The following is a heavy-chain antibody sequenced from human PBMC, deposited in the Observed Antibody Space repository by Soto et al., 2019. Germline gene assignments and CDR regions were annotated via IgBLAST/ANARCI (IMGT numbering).Heavy chain of an antibody. CDR3: TSLYNGH. CDR2: IKSKADGGTT. Sequence: PGGSLRLSCAASEFTFANAWISWVRQAPGKGLEWVGRIKSKADGGTTDYAAPVKGGFTISRDESQNTLYLQMNSPKPEDTSVYYCTSLYNGHWGQGTLVTVSS. J-gene: IGHJ4*02. V-gene: IGHV3-15*01. CDR1: EFTFANAW. D-gene: IGHD1-1*01.